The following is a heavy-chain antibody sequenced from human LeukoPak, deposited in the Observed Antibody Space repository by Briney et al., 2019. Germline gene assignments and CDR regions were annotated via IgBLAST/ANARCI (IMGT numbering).Heavy chain of an antibody. Sequence: SGPTLVKPTQTLTLTCTFSGFSPSTSGVGVGWIRQPPGKALEWLALIYWDDDKRYSPSLKSRLTITKDTSKNQVVLTMTNMDPVDTATYYCAHSSRYCSGGSCRMVFDYWGQGTLVTVSS. J-gene: IGHJ4*02. V-gene: IGHV2-5*02. CDR3: AHSSRYCSGGSCRMVFDY. CDR2: IYWDDDK. CDR1: GFSPSTSGVG. D-gene: IGHD2-15*01.